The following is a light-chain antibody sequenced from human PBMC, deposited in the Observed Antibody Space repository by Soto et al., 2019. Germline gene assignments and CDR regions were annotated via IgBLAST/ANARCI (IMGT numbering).Light chain of an antibody. V-gene: IGKV3-15*01. J-gene: IGKJ1*01. CDR3: QPYNNRLTWT. CDR1: QSVSSSN. Sequence: EIVLTQSPGTLSLSPGERATLSCRASQSVSSSNLAWYQQKPGQAPRLLIYGASTRATGIPARFSGSGSGTEFTLTISSLQSEDFAVYYCQPYNNRLTWTFGHVTKL. CDR2: GAS.